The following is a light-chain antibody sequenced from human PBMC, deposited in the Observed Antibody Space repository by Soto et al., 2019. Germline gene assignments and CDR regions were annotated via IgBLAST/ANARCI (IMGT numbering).Light chain of an antibody. CDR2: DVS. CDR3: SSYTSSSTYV. J-gene: IGLJ1*01. Sequence: QSALTQPASVSGSPGQSITISCTGTSSDVGDYNYVSWYQQHPGKAPKLMIYDVSNRPSGVSNRFSGSKSGNTASLTISGLQAEEEADYYCSSYTSSSTYVFGTGNKVTVL. V-gene: IGLV2-14*01. CDR1: SSDVGDYNY.